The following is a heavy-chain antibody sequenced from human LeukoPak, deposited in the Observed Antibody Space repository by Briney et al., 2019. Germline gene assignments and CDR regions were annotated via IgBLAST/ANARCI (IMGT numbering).Heavy chain of an antibody. Sequence: GGSLRLSCVASGFTFNNYAMHWVRQAPGKGLEWVSTINGNGAATYYADSFKGRFLISRDNSKNTLYLQMNSLRAEDTAVYYCANRRGYSYGVDYWGQGTLVTVSS. J-gene: IGHJ4*02. CDR1: GFTFNNYA. D-gene: IGHD5-18*01. V-gene: IGHV3-23*01. CDR3: ANRRGYSYGVDY. CDR2: INGNGAAT.